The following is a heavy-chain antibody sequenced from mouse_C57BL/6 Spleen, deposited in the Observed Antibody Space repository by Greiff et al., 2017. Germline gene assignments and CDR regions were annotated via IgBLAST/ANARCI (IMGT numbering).Heavy chain of an antibody. J-gene: IGHJ2*01. Sequence: DVKLQQSGGGLVKPGGSLKLSCAASGFTFSSYAMSWVRLTPEKRLEWVATISDGGSYTYYPDNVKGRFTISRDNAKNNLYLQMSHLKSEDTAMYYCARDWEWGNYHSFDYWGQGTTLTISS. CDR3: ARDWEWGNYHSFDY. CDR1: GFTFSSYA. D-gene: IGHD2-1*01. V-gene: IGHV5-4*01. CDR2: ISDGGSYT.